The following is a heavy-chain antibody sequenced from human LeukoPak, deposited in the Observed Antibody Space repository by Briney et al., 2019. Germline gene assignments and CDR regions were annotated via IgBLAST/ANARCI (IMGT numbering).Heavy chain of an antibody. J-gene: IGHJ6*02. Sequence: GGSLRLSCAASGFTFSSYDMHWVRQPTGKGLEWVSAIGTGGDTYYADSVKGRFTISRDNSKNTLYLQMNSLRAEDTAVYYCARDGRTWIHSMDVWGQGTTVTVSS. CDR1: GFTFSSYD. CDR3: ARDGRTWIHSMDV. D-gene: IGHD5-18*01. CDR2: IGTGGDT. V-gene: IGHV3-13*01.